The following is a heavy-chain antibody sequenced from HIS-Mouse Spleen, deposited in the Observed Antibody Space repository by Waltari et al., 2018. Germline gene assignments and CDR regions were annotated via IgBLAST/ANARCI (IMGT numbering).Heavy chain of an antibody. V-gene: IGHV4-39*07. CDR3: AREIPYSSSWYDWYFDL. Sequence: QLQLQESGPGLVKPSETLSLTCTVSGGSISSSSYYGGGIRQPPGKGLEWIGSIYYSGSTYYNPSLKSQVTISVDTSKNQFSLKLSSVTAADTAVYYCAREIPYSSSWYDWYFDLWGRGTLVTVSS. J-gene: IGHJ2*01. CDR2: IYYSGST. D-gene: IGHD6-13*01. CDR1: GGSISSSSYY.